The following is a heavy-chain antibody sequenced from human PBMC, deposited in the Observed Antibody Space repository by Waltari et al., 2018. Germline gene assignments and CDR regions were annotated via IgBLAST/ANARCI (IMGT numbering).Heavy chain of an antibody. V-gene: IGHV4-39*07. D-gene: IGHD1-1*01. Sequence: QMQLQESGPGLVKPLETLSLTCTVSGGSIRSTSYYCGWIRQAPGKGLEWIGSIFYTGRTHYSPSLKSRVTRSVDTSKNQFSLKLSSVTAADTAVYYCARVQQLERQNYYGMDVWGQGTTVTVSS. J-gene: IGHJ6*02. CDR2: IFYTGRT. CDR3: ARVQQLERQNYYGMDV. CDR1: GGSIRSTSYY.